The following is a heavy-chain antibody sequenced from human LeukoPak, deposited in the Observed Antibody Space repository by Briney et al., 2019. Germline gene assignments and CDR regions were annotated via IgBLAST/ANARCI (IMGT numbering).Heavy chain of an antibody. D-gene: IGHD2-21*02. V-gene: IGHV3-20*04. CDR1: GFTFGNYG. CDR3: ARAQTYGDSRLLLDY. J-gene: IGHJ4*02. Sequence: GASLLLCCAAAGFTFGNYGMSWVRQAPGKGLEWGSGINWNGGSTGYADSVEGRFTISRDNAKNSQYLQMNSLRVEDTALYYCARAQTYGDSRLLLDYWGQGTLVTVSS. CDR2: INWNGGST.